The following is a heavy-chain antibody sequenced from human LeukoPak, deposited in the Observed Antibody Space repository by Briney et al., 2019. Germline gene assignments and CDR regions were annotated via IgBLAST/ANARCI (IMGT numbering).Heavy chain of an antibody. CDR1: GYTFTSYY. V-gene: IGHV1-46*03. CDR2: INPSGGST. Sequence: GASVKVSCKASGYTFTSYYMHWVRQAPGQGLEWMGIINPSGGSTSYAQKFQGRVTMTRDTSTSTVYMELSSLRSEDTAVYYCAGGHSYYDFWSGYFRLWGQGTLVTVSS. CDR3: AGGHSYYDFWSGYFRL. D-gene: IGHD3-3*01. J-gene: IGHJ4*02.